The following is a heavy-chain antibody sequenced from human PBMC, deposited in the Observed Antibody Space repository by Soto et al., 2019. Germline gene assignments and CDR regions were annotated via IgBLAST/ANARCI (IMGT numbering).Heavy chain of an antibody. J-gene: IGHJ4*02. CDR2: ISSTSTYI. Sequence: EVQLVESGGGLVKPGGSLRLSCAASGFTFSSYSMNWVRQAPGKGLEWVSSISSTSTYIYYADSVNGRFTISRDNAKNSLFLQMNSLRAEDTAVYYCAREGSLYSDSVSNRVDYWGQGTLVTVSS. V-gene: IGHV3-21*01. D-gene: IGHD4-17*01. CDR3: AREGSLYSDSVSNRVDY. CDR1: GFTFSSYS.